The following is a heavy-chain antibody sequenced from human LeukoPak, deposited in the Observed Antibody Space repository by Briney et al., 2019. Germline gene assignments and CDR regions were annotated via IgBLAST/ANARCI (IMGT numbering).Heavy chain of an antibody. CDR2: IYSGGST. CDR3: STSITMVRGRNDY. J-gene: IGHJ4*02. V-gene: IGHV3-53*01. D-gene: IGHD3-10*01. CDR1: GFTVSSNY. Sequence: GGSLRLSCAASGFTVSSNYMGWVRQAPGKGLEWVSVIYSGGSTYYADSVKGRFTISRDNSKNTLYLQMNSLRAEDTAVYYCSTSITMVRGRNDYWGQGTLVTVSS.